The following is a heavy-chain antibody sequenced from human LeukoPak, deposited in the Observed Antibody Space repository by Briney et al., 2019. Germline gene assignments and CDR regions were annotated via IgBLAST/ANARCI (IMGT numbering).Heavy chain of an antibody. J-gene: IGHJ4*02. V-gene: IGHV4-34*01. CDR3: ARGPRWLELLTPHRTFKFDY. CDR1: GGSFSGYY. D-gene: IGHD1-7*01. CDR2: INHSGST. Sequence: SETLSLTCAVYGGSFSGYYWSWIRQPPGKGLEWIGEINHSGSTNYNPSLKSRVTISVDTSKNQFSLKLSSVTAADTAVYYCARGPRWLELLTPHRTFKFDYWGQGTLVTVSS.